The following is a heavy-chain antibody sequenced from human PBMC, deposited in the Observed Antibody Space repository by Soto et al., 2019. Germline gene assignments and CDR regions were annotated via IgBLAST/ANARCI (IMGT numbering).Heavy chain of an antibody. V-gene: IGHV3-74*01. J-gene: IGHJ4*02. CDR2: INLDGSST. CDR1: GFSLSHYW. D-gene: IGHD7-27*01. Sequence: EVQLVESGGGLIQPGGALRLTCTASGFSLSHYWMHWIRQAPGKGLVWVSRINLDGSSTDYAPSVKGRFTISRDNAKNTLYLQMNSLAADDTAVYYCARGWGFTDXWGRGTLVTVSS. CDR3: ARGWGFTDX.